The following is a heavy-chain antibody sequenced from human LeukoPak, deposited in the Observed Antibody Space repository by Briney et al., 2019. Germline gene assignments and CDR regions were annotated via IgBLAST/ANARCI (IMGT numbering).Heavy chain of an antibody. V-gene: IGHV4-34*01. CDR3: ARDVLRYFEKGAFYI. D-gene: IGHD3-9*01. J-gene: IGHJ3*02. CDR2: INHSGST. CDR1: GGSFSGYY. Sequence: PSETLSLTCAVYGGSFSGYYWSWIRQPPGKGLEWIGEINHSGSTNYNPSLKSRVTISVDTSKNQFSLKLSSVTVADTAVYYRARDVLRYFEKGAFYIWGQGTMVTVSS.